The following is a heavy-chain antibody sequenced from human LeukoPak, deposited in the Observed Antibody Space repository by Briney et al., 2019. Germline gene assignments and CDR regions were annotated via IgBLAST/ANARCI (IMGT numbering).Heavy chain of an antibody. CDR2: INHSGST. J-gene: IGHJ1*01. CDR1: GGSFSGYY. V-gene: IGHV4-34*01. D-gene: IGHD3-16*02. Sequence: SETLSLTCAVYGGSFSGYYWSWIRQPPGKGLEWIGEINHSGSTNYNPSLKSRVTISVDTSKNQFSLKLSSVTAADTAVYYCARGLDDYVRGSYRLRNAEYFQHWGQGTLVTVSS. CDR3: ARGLDDYVRGSYRLRNAEYFQH.